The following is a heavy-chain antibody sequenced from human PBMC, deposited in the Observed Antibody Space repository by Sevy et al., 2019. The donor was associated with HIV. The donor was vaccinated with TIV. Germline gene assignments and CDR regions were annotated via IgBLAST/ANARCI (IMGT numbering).Heavy chain of an antibody. Sequence: GGSLRLSCVASGFTFSDYAIHWVRQAPDKGLEWLAVISYHGRNQFYADSVRGRFTISRDDSKNTVYLQMNSLRPDDTAVYYCARKQFVLPFDYWGQGTLVTVSS. CDR3: ARKQFVLPFDY. D-gene: IGHD6-6*01. J-gene: IGHJ4*02. V-gene: IGHV3-30*04. CDR2: ISYHGRNQ. CDR1: GFTFSDYA.